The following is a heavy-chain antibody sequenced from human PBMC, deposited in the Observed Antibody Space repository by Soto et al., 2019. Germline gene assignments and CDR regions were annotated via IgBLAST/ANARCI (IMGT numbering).Heavy chain of an antibody. Sequence: QVQLVQSGAEVKTPGSSLKVSCKVSGSRFSNFVISWVRQAPGHGLEWLGRIIPIFNSTKDAQKFQGRVTITADKSTSTASLELSSLSSDDTALYYCAREGRGRKAGYNGLVSLGYWGQGTLVTVSS. CDR2: IIPIFNST. V-gene: IGHV1-69*06. CDR3: AREGRGRKAGYNGLVSLGY. D-gene: IGHD5-12*01. J-gene: IGHJ4*02. CDR1: GSRFSNFV.